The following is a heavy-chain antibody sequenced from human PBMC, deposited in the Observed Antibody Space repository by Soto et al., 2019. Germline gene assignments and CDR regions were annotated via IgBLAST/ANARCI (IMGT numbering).Heavy chain of an antibody. CDR2: INPNSGGT. V-gene: IGHV1-2*04. CDR3: VRAFVPGITVAGHNWFDP. Sequence: QVQLVQSGAEMKKPGASVKVSCRASGYTFTGYFVHWVRQAPGQGLEWMGWINPNSGGTNYAQKFQGWVTMTRDTSISTAYMELSRLRSYDTAVYYCVRAFVPGITVAGHNWFDPWGQGTLVTVSS. D-gene: IGHD6-19*01. J-gene: IGHJ5*01. CDR1: GYTFTGYF.